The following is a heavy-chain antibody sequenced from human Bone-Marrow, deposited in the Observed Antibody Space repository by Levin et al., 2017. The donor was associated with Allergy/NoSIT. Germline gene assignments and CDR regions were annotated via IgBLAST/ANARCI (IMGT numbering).Heavy chain of an antibody. J-gene: IGHJ3*02. CDR1: GGSINNYY. V-gene: IGHV4-59*01. Sequence: SETLSLTCTVSGGSINNYYWSWIRQPPGKGLEYIGYIYYSGSTSLNPSLKSRVSIFVDTSKNQLSLKLSSVAAADTAVYYCARAGTVPTRGVFDIWGQGTMVTVSS. D-gene: IGHD4-17*01. CDR3: ARAGTVPTRGVFDI. CDR2: IYYSGST.